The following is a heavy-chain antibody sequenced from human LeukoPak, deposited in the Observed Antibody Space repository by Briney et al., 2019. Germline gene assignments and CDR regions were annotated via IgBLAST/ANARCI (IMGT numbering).Heavy chain of an antibody. V-gene: IGHV3-33*01. D-gene: IGHD4-17*01. CDR1: GFTFSSYG. CDR3: ARAPGYGDYIDAFDI. CDR2: IWYDGSNK. J-gene: IGHJ3*02. Sequence: GGSLRLSCAASGFTFSSYGMHWVRQAPGKGLEWVAVIWYDGSNKYYAVSVKGRFTISRDNSKNTLYLQMNSLGAEDTAVYYCARAPGYGDYIDAFDIWGQGTMVTVSS.